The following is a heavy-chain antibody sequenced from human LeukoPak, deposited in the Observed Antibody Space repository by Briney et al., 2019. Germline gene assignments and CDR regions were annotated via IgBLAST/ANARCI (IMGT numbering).Heavy chain of an antibody. CDR2: ISGSGGST. Sequence: GGSLRLSCAASGFTFSSYGMSWVRQAPGKGLEWVSAISGSGGSTYYADSVKGRFTISRDNSKNTLYLQMNSLRAEDTAVYYCAKEVVRGDILTRNYDYWGQGTLVTVSS. CDR3: AKEVVRGDILTRNYDY. D-gene: IGHD3-9*01. CDR1: GFTFSSYG. J-gene: IGHJ4*02. V-gene: IGHV3-23*01.